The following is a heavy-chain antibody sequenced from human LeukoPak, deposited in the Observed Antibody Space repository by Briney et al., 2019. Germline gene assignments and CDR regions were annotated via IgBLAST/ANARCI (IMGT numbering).Heavy chain of an antibody. CDR2: INPNSGGT. J-gene: IGHJ6*03. D-gene: IGHD3-3*01. Sequence: ASVKVSCKASGYTFTGYYMHWVRQAPGQGLEWMGWINPNSGGTNYAQKFQGRVTMTRDTSISTAYMGLSRLRSDDTAVYYCARAGYYDFWSGYQYYYYYMDVWGKGTTVTVSS. V-gene: IGHV1-2*02. CDR3: ARAGYYDFWSGYQYYYYYMDV. CDR1: GYTFTGYY.